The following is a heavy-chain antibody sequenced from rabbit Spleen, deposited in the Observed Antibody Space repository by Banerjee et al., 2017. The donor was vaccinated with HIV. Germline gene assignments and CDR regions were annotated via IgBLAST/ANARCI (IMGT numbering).Heavy chain of an antibody. J-gene: IGHJ4*02. CDR2: ISSSGST. D-gene: IGHD4-2*01. CDR3: ASSDADMNI. Sequence: QSLEESGGRLVTPGTPLTLTCTVSGIDLSSYWMTWVRQAPGKGLEYIGIISSSGSTYYASWAKGRFTISKTSSTTVDLKMTSLTTEDTATYFCASSDADMNIWGPGTLVTVS. CDR1: GIDLSSYW. V-gene: IGHV1S44*01.